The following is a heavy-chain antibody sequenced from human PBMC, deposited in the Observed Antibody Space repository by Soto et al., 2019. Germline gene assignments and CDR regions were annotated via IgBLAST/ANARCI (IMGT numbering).Heavy chain of an antibody. Sequence: PGGSLRLSCAASGFTFSSYAMSWVRQAPGKGLEWVSAISGSGGSTYYADSVKGRFTISRDNSKNTLYLQMNSLRAEDTAVYYCASFASSSSWYSDNWFDPWGQGTLVTVSS. V-gene: IGHV3-23*01. CDR1: GFTFSSYA. CDR2: ISGSGGST. J-gene: IGHJ5*02. D-gene: IGHD6-13*01. CDR3: ASFASSSSWYSDNWFDP.